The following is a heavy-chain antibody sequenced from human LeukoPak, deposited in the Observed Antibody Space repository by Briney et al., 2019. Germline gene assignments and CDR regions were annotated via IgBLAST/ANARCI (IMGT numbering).Heavy chain of an antibody. CDR2: TNQDGTER. V-gene: IGHV3-7*05. J-gene: IGHJ6*02. CDR3: VRDMDV. Sequence: GGSLRLSCAASGFTFSRYWMTWVRQAPGKGLEWVANTNQDGTERHYVDPVKGRSTISRDNAKNSLYLQMNTLRAENTAVYYCVRDMDVWGQGTTVTVSS. CDR1: GFTFSRYW.